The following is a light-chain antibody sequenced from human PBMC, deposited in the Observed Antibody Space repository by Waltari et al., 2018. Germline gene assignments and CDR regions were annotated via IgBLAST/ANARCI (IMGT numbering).Light chain of an antibody. CDR3: CSYAGSSFVV. Sequence: QSALTQPASVSGSPGQSITISCTGTSSDVGSYNLVSWYQQHPGKAPKLMIYEVSKRPSGVSNRVSGSKSGNTASLTISGLQAEDEADYYCCSYAGSSFVVFGGGTKLTVL. V-gene: IGLV2-23*02. CDR2: EVS. J-gene: IGLJ2*01. CDR1: SSDVGSYNL.